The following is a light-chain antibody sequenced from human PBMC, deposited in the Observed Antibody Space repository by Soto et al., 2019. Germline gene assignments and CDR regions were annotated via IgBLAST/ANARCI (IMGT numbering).Light chain of an antibody. J-gene: IGLJ2*01. CDR1: SSNIGAGYD. CDR2: GNS. CDR3: QSYDSSLSVVV. Sequence: QSALTQPPSVSGAPGQRVTIYCTGSSSNIGAGYDVHWYQQLPGTAPKLLIYGNSNRPSGVPDRFSGSKSGTSASLAITGLQAEDEADYYCQSYDSSLSVVVFGGGTKVTVL. V-gene: IGLV1-40*01.